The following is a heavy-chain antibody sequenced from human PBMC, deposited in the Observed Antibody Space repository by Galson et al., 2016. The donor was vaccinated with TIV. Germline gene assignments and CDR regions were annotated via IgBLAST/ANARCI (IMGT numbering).Heavy chain of an antibody. V-gene: IGHV6-1*01. CDR3: ARDMGTCGNECFTLDAFDV. Sequence: CAISGDSVSSNSAWNWIRQSPSRGLEWLGRTYYRSKWYNDYALSVKSRITINPDTSKNQFSLQLNSMTPEDTAVYYCARDMGTCGNECFTLDAFDVWGQGTMVTVSS. D-gene: IGHD2-21*01. CDR2: TYYRSKWYN. J-gene: IGHJ3*01. CDR1: GDSVSSNSA.